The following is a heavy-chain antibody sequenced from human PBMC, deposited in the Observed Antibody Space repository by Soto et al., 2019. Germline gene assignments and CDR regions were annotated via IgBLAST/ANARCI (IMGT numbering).Heavy chain of an antibody. CDR1: GFTFSEFW. Sequence: PGGSLRLSCAASGFTFSEFWMSWVRQAPGKGLEWVANIKEDGSEKYYVGSVRGRFTISRDNTKNSLYLQMNSLRAEDTAVYYCARDLSITPLSAFDPWGQGTRVTVSS. D-gene: IGHD3-16*02. CDR2: IKEDGSEK. CDR3: ARDLSITPLSAFDP. V-gene: IGHV3-7*03. J-gene: IGHJ5*02.